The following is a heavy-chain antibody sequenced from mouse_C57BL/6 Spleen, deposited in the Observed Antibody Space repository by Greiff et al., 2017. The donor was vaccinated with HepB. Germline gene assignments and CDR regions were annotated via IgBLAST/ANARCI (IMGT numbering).Heavy chain of an antibody. CDR1: GYTFTTYP. CDR2: FHPYNDDT. J-gene: IGHJ3*01. D-gene: IGHD1-1*01. CDR3: ARHPSYYYGSSPWFAY. Sequence: VQRVESGAELVKPGASVKMSCKASGYTFTTYPIEWMKQNHGKSLEWIGNFHPYNDDTKYNEKFKGKATLTVEKSSSTVYLELSRLTSDDSAVYYCARHPSYYYGSSPWFAYWGQGTLVTVSA. V-gene: IGHV1-47*01.